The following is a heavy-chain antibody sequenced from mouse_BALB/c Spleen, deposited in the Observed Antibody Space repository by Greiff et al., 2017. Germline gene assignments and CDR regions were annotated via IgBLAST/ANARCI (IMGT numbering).Heavy chain of an antibody. CDR3: ARDHYYGYGCAY. CDR2: IWAGGST. CDR1: GFSLTSYG. Sequence: VMLVESGPGLVAPSQSLSITCTVSGFSLTSYGVHWVRQPPGKGLEWLGVIWAGGSTNYNSALMSRLSISKDNSKSQVFLKMNSLQTDDTAMYYCARDHYYGYGCAYWGQGTLVTVSA. J-gene: IGHJ3*01. V-gene: IGHV2-9*02. D-gene: IGHD1-2*01.